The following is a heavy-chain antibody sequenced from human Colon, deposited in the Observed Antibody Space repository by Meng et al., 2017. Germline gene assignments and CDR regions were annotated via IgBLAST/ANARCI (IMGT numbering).Heavy chain of an antibody. Sequence: GESLKISCAASGFTFSSYGMYWVRQPPGKGLEWVALIWYDGSKKNYADSVKGRFTISRDNSKNTLFLQMNSLRAEDTAVYYCARWGGTAYGMDVWGQGTMVTVSS. D-gene: IGHD3-16*01. V-gene: IGHV3-33*01. J-gene: IGHJ6*02. CDR2: IWYDGSKK. CDR3: ARWGGTAYGMDV. CDR1: GFTFSSYG.